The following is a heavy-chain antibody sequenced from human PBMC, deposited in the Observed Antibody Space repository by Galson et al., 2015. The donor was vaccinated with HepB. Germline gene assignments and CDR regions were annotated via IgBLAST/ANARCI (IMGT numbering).Heavy chain of an antibody. D-gene: IGHD3-9*01. J-gene: IGHJ5*02. Sequence: QSGAEVKVPGESLRISCKGSGSSFASYWITWVRQMPGKGLEWVGRIDPSYSQTTYSPSFQGHVTISADKSISTAYLQWNSLKASDTAMYYCARDHGLLTDNWFDAWGQGTRVTVSS. V-gene: IGHV5-10-1*01. CDR1: GSSFASYW. CDR3: ARDHGLLTDNWFDA. CDR2: IDPSYSQT.